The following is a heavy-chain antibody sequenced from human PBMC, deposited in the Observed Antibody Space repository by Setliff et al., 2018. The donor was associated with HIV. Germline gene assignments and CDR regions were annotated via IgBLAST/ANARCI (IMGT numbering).Heavy chain of an antibody. J-gene: IGHJ4*02. CDR1: GFTFSSYW. CDR2: IKQDGSEK. Sequence: GGSLRLSCAASGFTFSSYWMSWVRQAPGKGLEWVANIKQDGSEKYYVDSVKGRFTISRDNAKNSLYLQMNSLRAEDTAVYYCARVSGTYYIGDYFDYWGQGTLVTVSS. D-gene: IGHD3-10*01. CDR3: ARVSGTYYIGDYFDY. V-gene: IGHV3-7*01.